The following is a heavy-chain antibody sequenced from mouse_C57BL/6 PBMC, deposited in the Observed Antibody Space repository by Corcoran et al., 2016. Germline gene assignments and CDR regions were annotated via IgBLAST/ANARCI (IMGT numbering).Heavy chain of an antibody. CDR3: ARAFTTVVATGFDY. V-gene: IGHV9-3*01. Sequence: QIQLVQSGPELKKPGETVKISCKASGYTFTTYGMSWVKQAPGKGLKWMGWINTYSGVPTYADDFKGRFAFSLETSASTAYLQINNLKNEDTATYFCARAFTTVVATGFDYWGQGTTLTVSS. CDR2: INTYSGVP. D-gene: IGHD1-1*01. CDR1: GYTFTTYG. J-gene: IGHJ2*01.